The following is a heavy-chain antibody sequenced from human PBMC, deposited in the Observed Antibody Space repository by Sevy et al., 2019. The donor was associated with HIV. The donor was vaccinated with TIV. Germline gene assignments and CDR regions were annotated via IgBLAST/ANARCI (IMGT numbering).Heavy chain of an antibody. D-gene: IGHD5-18*01. V-gene: IGHV3-66*01. CDR3: ARGKSGYGYGLDY. Sequence: GESLTISCAASVFPVSSNYMSWVRQAPGKGLEWVSVIYSDGSTYHADSVKGRFTISRDNSKNTLYLQMNSLRVEDTAVYYCARGKSGYGYGLDYWGQGTLVTVSS. J-gene: IGHJ4*02. CDR1: VFPVSSNY. CDR2: IYSDGST.